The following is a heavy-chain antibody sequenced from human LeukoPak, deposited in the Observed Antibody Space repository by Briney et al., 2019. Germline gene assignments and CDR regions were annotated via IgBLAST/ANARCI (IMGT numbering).Heavy chain of an antibody. CDR1: GYTLTELS. V-gene: IGHV1-24*01. CDR2: FDPEDGET. J-gene: IGHJ6*04. CDR3: ATGGGMWNYYYGMDV. D-gene: IGHD2-15*01. Sequence: ASVKVSCKVSGYTLTELSMHWVRQAPGKGLEWMGGFDPEDGETIYAQKFQGRVTMTEDTSADTAYMELSSLRSEDTAVYYCATGGGMWNYYYGMDVWGKGTTVTVSS.